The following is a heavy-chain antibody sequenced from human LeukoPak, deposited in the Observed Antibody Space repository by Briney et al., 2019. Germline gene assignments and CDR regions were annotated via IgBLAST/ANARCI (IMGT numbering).Heavy chain of an antibody. CDR1: GGSFSGYY. CDR3: ARSYDFWSGPDRELFDY. D-gene: IGHD3-3*01. V-gene: IGHV4-34*01. Sequence: PSETLSLTCAVFGGSFSGYYWNWIRQPPGKGLEWIGQINPSRNTNYNPSLKSRVTISVDTSKNQFSLKLSSVTAADTAVYYCARSYDFWSGPDRELFDYWGQGTLVTVSS. J-gene: IGHJ4*02. CDR2: INPSRNT.